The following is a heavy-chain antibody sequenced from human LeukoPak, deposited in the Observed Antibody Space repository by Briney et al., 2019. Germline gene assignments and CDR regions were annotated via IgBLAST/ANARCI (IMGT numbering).Heavy chain of an antibody. V-gene: IGHV3-21*01. CDR1: GFTFSSYA. Sequence: GGSLRLSCAASGFTFSSYAMSWVRQAPGKGLEWVSSISSSSSYIYYADSVKGRFTISRDNAKNSLYLQMNSLRAEDTAVYYCARDRADDYVWGSYRYPDAFDIWGQGTMVTVSS. CDR3: ARDRADDYVWGSYRYPDAFDI. CDR2: ISSSSSYI. J-gene: IGHJ3*02. D-gene: IGHD3-16*02.